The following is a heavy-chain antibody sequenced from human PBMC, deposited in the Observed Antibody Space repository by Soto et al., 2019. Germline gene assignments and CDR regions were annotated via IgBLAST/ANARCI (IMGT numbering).Heavy chain of an antibody. J-gene: IGHJ4*02. V-gene: IGHV3-30*03. CDR2: ISHDGSKI. CDR1: GDSIRSNN. D-gene: IGHD1-7*01. Sequence: LSLTCSVSGDSIRSNNWWSWVRQAPGKGLEWVAGISHDGSKIFYAVSVKGRFTISRDNPKNTLYLQMNSLTAEDTAVYYCARDGVSSTEYTWNYGTYFDYWGQGALVTVSS. CDR3: ARDGVSSTEYTWNYGTYFDY.